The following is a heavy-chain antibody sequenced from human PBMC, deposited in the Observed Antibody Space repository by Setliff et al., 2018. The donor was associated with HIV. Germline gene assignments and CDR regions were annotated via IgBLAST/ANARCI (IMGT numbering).Heavy chain of an antibody. J-gene: IGHJ4*02. CDR2: IKEDGSEK. V-gene: IGHV3-7*03. Sequence: GGSLRLSCIASGFTFSSYWMTWVRQAPGKGPECVANIKEDGSEKYYLGSVRGRFTISRDNAKNLVYLQMSSLKTEDTAVYYCARPQYYYDTSGDDDWGQGTLVTVSS. D-gene: IGHD3-22*01. CDR1: GFTFSSYW. CDR3: ARPQYYYDTSGDDD.